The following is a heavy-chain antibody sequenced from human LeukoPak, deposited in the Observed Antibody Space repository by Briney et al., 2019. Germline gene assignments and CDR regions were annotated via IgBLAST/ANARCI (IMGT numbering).Heavy chain of an antibody. CDR2: IYTSGST. J-gene: IGHJ6*02. CDR1: GGSISSYY. V-gene: IGHV4-4*07. D-gene: IGHD6-13*01. Sequence: SETLSRACTVSGGSISSYYWSWIRQPAGKGLEWIGRIYTSGSTNYNPSLKSRVTMSVDTSKNQFSLKLSSVTAADTAVYYCARDWASSIAAAAKSTDYGMDVWGQGTTVTVSS. CDR3: ARDWASSIAAAAKSTDYGMDV.